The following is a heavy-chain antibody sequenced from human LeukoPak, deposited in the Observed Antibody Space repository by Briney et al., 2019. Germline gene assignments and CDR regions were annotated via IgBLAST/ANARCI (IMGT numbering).Heavy chain of an antibody. CDR3: AKDHGGIAI. CDR2: ISYDGSNK. J-gene: IGHJ3*02. D-gene: IGHD6-13*01. CDR1: GFTFSSYG. Sequence: GGSLRLSCAASGFTFSSYGMHWARQAPGKGLEWVAVISYDGSNKYYADSVKGRFTISRDNSKNTLYLQMNSLRAEDTAVYYCAKDHGGIAIWGQGTMVTVSS. V-gene: IGHV3-30*18.